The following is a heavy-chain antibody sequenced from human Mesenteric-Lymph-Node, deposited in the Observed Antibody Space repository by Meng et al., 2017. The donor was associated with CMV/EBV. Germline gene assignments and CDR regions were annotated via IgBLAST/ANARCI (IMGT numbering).Heavy chain of an antibody. Sequence: LSLTCAASGFTFSNSWMTWVRQAPGKGLEWVANIKQDGSEAYYVDSMKGRFTISRDNAKNTLYLQTNSLRAEDTAVYYCAREESDDYYYYGMDVWGQGTTVTVSS. CDR3: AREESDDYYYYGMDV. D-gene: IGHD3-3*01. CDR1: GFTFSNSW. J-gene: IGHJ6*02. V-gene: IGHV3-7*01. CDR2: IKQDGSEA.